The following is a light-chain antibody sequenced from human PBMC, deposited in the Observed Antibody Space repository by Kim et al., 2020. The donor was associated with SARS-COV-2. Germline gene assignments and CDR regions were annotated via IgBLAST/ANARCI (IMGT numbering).Light chain of an antibody. CDR1: QSVNSW. J-gene: IGKJ1*01. Sequence: DIQMTQSPSTLSASVGDRVTLTCRASQSVNSWLAWYQQKPGKGPKLLIYDVSSLESGVPSRFYGSGSGTEFTLTISSLQADDFATYYCQQYKSSTPTFGQGTKVDIK. CDR3: QQYKSSTPT. CDR2: DVS. V-gene: IGKV1-5*01.